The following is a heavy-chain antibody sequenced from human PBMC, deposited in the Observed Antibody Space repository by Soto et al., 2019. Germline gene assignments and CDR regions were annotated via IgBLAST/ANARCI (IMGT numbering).Heavy chain of an antibody. J-gene: IGHJ5*02. V-gene: IGHV1-18*04. CDR2: INTYNGNT. CDR3: ARGVGSGTYYNQYNWFDP. Sequence: ASVKVSCKASGYSFTGHYIHWVRQVPGQGLEWMGWINTYNGNTNHAQKLQGRVTMTTDTSTSTAYMELRSLRSDDTAVYYCARGVGSGTYYNQYNWFDPWGQGTLVTVPQ. D-gene: IGHD3-10*01. CDR1: GYSFTGHY.